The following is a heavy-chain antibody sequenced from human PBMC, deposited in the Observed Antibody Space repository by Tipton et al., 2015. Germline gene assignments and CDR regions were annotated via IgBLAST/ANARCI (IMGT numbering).Heavy chain of an antibody. V-gene: IGHV4-4*02. Sequence: GLVKPSGTLSLTCSVSGDSISSSNWWSWVRQPPGKGLEWIGEIYHGGSTNYNPSLKSRVTMSVDTSKNQFSLHLSSVTAADTAVYYCANVQEGELDYWGQGTLVIVSS. D-gene: IGHD3-16*01. CDR1: GDSISSSNW. CDR3: ANVQEGELDY. J-gene: IGHJ4*02. CDR2: IYHGGST.